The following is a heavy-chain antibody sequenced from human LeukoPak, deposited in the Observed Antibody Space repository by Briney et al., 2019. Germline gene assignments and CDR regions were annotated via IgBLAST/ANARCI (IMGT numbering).Heavy chain of an antibody. V-gene: IGHV1-2*02. CDR2: INPNRGVT. CDR3: FYMDV. CDR1: GYTFTGYY. Sequence: ASVKVSCKVSGYTFTGYYIHWVRQAPGQGLEWMGWINPNRGVTNHAQKFQGRVTMTRDTSISTAYMELSRLRSDDAAVYYCFYMDVWGKGTTVIVSS. J-gene: IGHJ6*03.